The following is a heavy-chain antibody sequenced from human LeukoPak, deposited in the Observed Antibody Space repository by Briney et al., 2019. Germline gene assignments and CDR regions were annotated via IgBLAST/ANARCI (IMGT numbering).Heavy chain of an antibody. CDR2: ISYDGSNK. V-gene: IGHV3-30*18. J-gene: IGHJ4*02. CDR3: AKGPYPLYLDY. Sequence: GRSLRLSCAASGFTFSSYGMHWVRQAPGKGLEWVAVISYDGSNKYYAGSVKGRFTISRDNSKNTLYLQMNSLRAEDTAVYYCAKGPYPLYLDYWGQGTLVTVSS. CDR1: GFTFSSYG.